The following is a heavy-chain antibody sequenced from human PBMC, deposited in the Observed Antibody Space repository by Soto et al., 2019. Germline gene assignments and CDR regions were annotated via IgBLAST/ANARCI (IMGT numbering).Heavy chain of an antibody. Sequence: GGSLRLSCAASGFTFSSYAMHWVRQAPGKGLEWVAVISYDGSNKYYADSVKGRFTISRDNSKNTLYLQMNSLRAEDTAVYYCAREVFPTYYYDSSAPYWGQGTLVTVSS. CDR1: GFTFSSYA. CDR2: ISYDGSNK. CDR3: AREVFPTYYYDSSAPY. J-gene: IGHJ4*02. D-gene: IGHD3-22*01. V-gene: IGHV3-30-3*01.